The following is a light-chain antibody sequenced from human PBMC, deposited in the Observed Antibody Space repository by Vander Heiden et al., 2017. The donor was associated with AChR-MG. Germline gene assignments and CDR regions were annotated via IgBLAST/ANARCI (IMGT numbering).Light chain of an antibody. V-gene: IGLV2-11*01. CDR1: SSDVGGYNY. CDR3: CSYAGSYTLV. Sequence: QSALTRPRSVSGSPGQSVTISCTGTSSDVGGYNYVSWYQQHPGKAPKLMIYDVSKRPSGVPDRFSGSKSGNTASLTISGLQAEDEADYDCCSYAGSYTLVFGGGTKLTVL. CDR2: DVS. J-gene: IGLJ3*02.